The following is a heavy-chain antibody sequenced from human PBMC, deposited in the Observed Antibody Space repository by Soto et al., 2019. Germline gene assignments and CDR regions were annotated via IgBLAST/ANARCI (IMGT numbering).Heavy chain of an antibody. Sequence: EVQLLESGGGLVQPGGSLRLSCAASGFTFSSYAMSWVRQAPGKGLEWVSAISSRDGTTYYADSVKGRFTISRDNSKNTRYLQMNSLRADDTALYYCAKPKTAVTPGGFDSWGQGTLVTVSS. CDR2: ISSRDGTT. V-gene: IGHV3-23*01. J-gene: IGHJ4*02. CDR3: AKPKTAVTPGGFDS. CDR1: GFTFSSYA. D-gene: IGHD4-17*01.